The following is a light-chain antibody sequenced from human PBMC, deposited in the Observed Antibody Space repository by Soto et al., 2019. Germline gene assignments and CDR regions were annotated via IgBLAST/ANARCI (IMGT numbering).Light chain of an antibody. V-gene: IGKV3-11*01. J-gene: IGKJ1*01. CDR3: QQRSNWLWT. Sequence: IVFTQSQATMSLSPGERATLSCRASQSVSSYLAWYQQKPGQAPRLLIYDASNRATGIPARFSGSGSGTDFTLTISSLEPEDFAVYYCQQRSNWLWTFGQGTKVDI. CDR1: QSVSSY. CDR2: DAS.